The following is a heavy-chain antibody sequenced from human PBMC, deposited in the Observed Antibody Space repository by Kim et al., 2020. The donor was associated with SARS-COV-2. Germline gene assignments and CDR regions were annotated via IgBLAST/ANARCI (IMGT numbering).Heavy chain of an antibody. D-gene: IGHD6-19*01. CDR2: INHSGST. CDR3: ARSQGIAVAGTFDY. J-gene: IGHJ4*02. V-gene: IGHV4-34*01. Sequence: SQTLSLTCAVYGGSFSGYYWSWIRQPPGKGLEWFGEINHSGSTNYNPSLKSRVTISVDTSKNQFSLKLSSVTAADTAVYYCARSQGIAVAGTFDYWGQGTLVTVSS. CDR1: GGSFSGYY.